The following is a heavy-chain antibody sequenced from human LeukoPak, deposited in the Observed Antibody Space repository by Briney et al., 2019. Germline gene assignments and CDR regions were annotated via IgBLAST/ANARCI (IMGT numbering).Heavy chain of an antibody. CDR1: GFTFDDYA. D-gene: IGHD6-13*01. CDR3: AKAYSSSWYGAFDY. CDR2: ISWNSGSI. Sequence: GGYLRLSCAASGFTFDDYAMHWVRQAPGKGLEWVSGISWNSGSIGYADSVKGRFTISRDNAKNSLYLQMNSLRAEDTALYYCAKAYSSSWYGAFDYWGQGTLVTVSS. J-gene: IGHJ4*02. V-gene: IGHV3-9*01.